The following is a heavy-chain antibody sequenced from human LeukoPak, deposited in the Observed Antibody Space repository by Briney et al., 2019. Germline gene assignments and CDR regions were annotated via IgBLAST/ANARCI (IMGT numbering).Heavy chain of an antibody. J-gene: IGHJ4*02. CDR2: IYYSGST. V-gene: IGHV4-38-2*02. CDR1: GYSISSGYY. Sequence: SETLSLTCTVSGYSISSGYYWGWIRQPPGKGLEWIGSIYYSGSTYYNPSLKSRVTISVDTSKNQFSLKLSSVTAADTAVYYCARDLGDHYSGSLAGTGGPPYYFDYWGQGTLVTVSS. D-gene: IGHD1-26*01. CDR3: ARDLGDHYSGSLAGTGGPPYYFDY.